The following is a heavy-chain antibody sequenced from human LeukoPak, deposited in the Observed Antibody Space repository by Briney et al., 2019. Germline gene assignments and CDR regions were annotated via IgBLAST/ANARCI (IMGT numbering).Heavy chain of an antibody. CDR2: IYYSGNT. V-gene: IGHV4-39*07. CDR1: ADSISRSSYF. D-gene: IGHD3-22*01. J-gene: IGHJ3*02. CDR3: ARVERHDSFLDAFDI. Sequence: SETLSLTCSVSADSISRSSYFWGWIRQPPGKGLEWIANIYYSGNTFYNPSLKSRVTISLDRSKHQFSLELRSVTAADTAVYYCARVERHDSFLDAFDIWGQGTMVTVSS.